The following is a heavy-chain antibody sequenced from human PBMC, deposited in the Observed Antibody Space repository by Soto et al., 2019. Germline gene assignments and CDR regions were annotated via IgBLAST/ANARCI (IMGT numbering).Heavy chain of an antibody. Sequence: SVKVSCKASGCTFSSYAISWVRQAPGQGLEWMGGIIPIFGTANYAQKFQGRVTITADESTSTAYMELSSLRSEDTAVYYCARDPWGDGYYYYYGMEVWGQGTTVIVS. CDR3: ARDPWGDGYYYYYGMEV. CDR2: IIPIFGTA. V-gene: IGHV1-69*13. CDR1: GCTFSSYA. D-gene: IGHD3-16*01. J-gene: IGHJ6*01.